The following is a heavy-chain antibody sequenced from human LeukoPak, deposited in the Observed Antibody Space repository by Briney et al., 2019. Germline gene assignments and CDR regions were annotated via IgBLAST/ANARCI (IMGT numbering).Heavy chain of an antibody. CDR2: IYWDDDK. CDR1: GFSLTTRGVG. Sequence: ESGPTLFKPTQPLTLTFSFSGFSLTTRGVGVAWIRQPPAKALEWLALIYWDDDKAYSPSLKHRLTITKDTSKNQVVLTMTNMDPVDTATYFCALRPKSGANWFDPWGQGTLVTVSS. CDR3: ALRPKSGANWFDP. D-gene: IGHD1-26*01. J-gene: IGHJ5*02. V-gene: IGHV2-5*02.